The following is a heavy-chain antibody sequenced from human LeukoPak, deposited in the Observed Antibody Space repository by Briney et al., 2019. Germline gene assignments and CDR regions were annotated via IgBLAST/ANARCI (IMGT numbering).Heavy chain of an antibody. J-gene: IGHJ4*02. CDR3: ASDRDYYDSSGYLFDY. D-gene: IGHD3-22*01. V-gene: IGHV3-7*01. Sequence: GGSLRLSCAASGFTFSSYWMSWVRQAPGKGLEWVANIKQDGSEKYYVDSVKGRFTISRDNAKNSLYLQMNSLRAEDTAMYYCASDRDYYDSSGYLFDYWGQGTLVTVSS. CDR2: IKQDGSEK. CDR1: GFTFSSYW.